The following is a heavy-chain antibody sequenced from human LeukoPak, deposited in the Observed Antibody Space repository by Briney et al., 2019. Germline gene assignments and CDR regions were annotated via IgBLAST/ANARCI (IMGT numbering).Heavy chain of an antibody. D-gene: IGHD4-17*01. J-gene: IGHJ4*02. CDR2: ISSSSSTI. CDR3: ARADDYLFDY. V-gene: IGHV3-11*01. CDR1: GFTFRDYY. Sequence: GGTVRLSCVASGFTFRDYYLSWIRQAPGKGLEGVSYISSSSSTIYYADSVKGRFTICRDNTKNSLYLQMNSLRAEDTAVYYCARADDYLFDYWGQGTLVTVSS.